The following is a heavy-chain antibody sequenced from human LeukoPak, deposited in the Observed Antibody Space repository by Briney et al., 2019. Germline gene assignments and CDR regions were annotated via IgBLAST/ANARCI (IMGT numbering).Heavy chain of an antibody. D-gene: IGHD1-26*01. Sequence: SGGSLRLSCAASGFTFSSYAMSWVRQAPGKGLEWVASISGSGDDTYYAASVRGRFTISRDSSQTKLQMNSLRAEDTAMYYCAREWVVAVGPTNYLDYWGRGALVTVSS. CDR3: AREWVVAVGPTNYLDY. J-gene: IGHJ4*02. CDR2: ISGSGDDT. V-gene: IGHV3-23*01. CDR1: GFTFSSYA.